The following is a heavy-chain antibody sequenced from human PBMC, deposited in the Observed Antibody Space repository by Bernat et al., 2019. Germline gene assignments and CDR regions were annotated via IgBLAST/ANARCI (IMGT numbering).Heavy chain of an antibody. Sequence: EVQLLESGGGLVQPGGSLRLSCAASGFTFSSYAMSWVHQAPGKGLEWVSAISGSGGSTYYADSVKGRFTISRDNSKNTLYLQMNSLRAEDTAVYYCAKDYGYDSSGSTLRYWGQGTLVTVSS. D-gene: IGHD3-22*01. CDR2: ISGSGGST. V-gene: IGHV3-23*01. CDR1: GFTFSSYA. J-gene: IGHJ4*02. CDR3: AKDYGYDSSGSTLRY.